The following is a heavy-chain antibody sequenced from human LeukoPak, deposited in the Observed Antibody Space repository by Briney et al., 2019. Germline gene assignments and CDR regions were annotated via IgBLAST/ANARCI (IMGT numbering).Heavy chain of an antibody. D-gene: IGHD3-9*01. CDR1: GYTFTGYY. CDR2: INPNSGGT. Sequence: ASVKVSCRASGYTFTGYYMHWVRQAPGQGLEWMGWINPNSGGTNYAQKFQGRVTMTRDTSISTAYMELSRLRSDDTAVYYCARDGDGYDILTGYYISLYGMDVWGQGTTVTVSS. V-gene: IGHV1-2*02. J-gene: IGHJ6*02. CDR3: ARDGDGYDILTGYYISLYGMDV.